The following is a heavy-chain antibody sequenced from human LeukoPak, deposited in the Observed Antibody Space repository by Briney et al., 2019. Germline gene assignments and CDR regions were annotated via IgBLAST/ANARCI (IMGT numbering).Heavy chain of an antibody. D-gene: IGHD3-22*01. J-gene: IGHJ6*03. Sequence: SETLSLTCAVYGGSFSGYYWTWIRQTPEKGLEWIGEMNPSGITNYNPSLKSPVTISVDTSKNQFSLELSSVTAADTAVYYCARGRQDVTMIVVVMTAVSYYLDVWGKGTTVTVS. V-gene: IGHV4-34*01. CDR3: ARGRQDVTMIVVVMTAVSYYLDV. CDR2: MNPSGIT. CDR1: GGSFSGYY.